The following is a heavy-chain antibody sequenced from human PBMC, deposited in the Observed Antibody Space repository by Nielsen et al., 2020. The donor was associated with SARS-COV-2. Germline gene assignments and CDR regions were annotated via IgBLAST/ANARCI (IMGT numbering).Heavy chain of an antibody. CDR1: GFTFSTYA. Sequence: GGSLRLSCAASGFTFSTYAMSWVRQAPGKGLEWVSVIYSGGSTYYADSVKGRFTISRDNSKNTLYLQMNSLRAEDTAVYYCASPGHYGSGYFDYWGQGTLVTVSS. CDR2: IYSGGST. V-gene: IGHV3-23*03. D-gene: IGHD3-10*01. J-gene: IGHJ4*02. CDR3: ASPGHYGSGYFDY.